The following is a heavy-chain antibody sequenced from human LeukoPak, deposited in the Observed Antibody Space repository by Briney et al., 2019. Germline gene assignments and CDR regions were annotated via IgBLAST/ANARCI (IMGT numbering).Heavy chain of an antibody. CDR3: ASRYCSSTSCPFEY. J-gene: IGHJ4*02. V-gene: IGHV4-39*01. CDR2: IYYSGST. D-gene: IGHD2-2*01. CDR1: GGSISSSSYY. Sequence: SETLSLTCTVSGGSISSSSYYWGWIRQPPGKGLEWIGSIYYSGSTYYNPSLKSRVTISVDTSKNQFSLKLSSVTAADTAVYYCASRYCSSTSCPFEYWGQGTLVTVSS.